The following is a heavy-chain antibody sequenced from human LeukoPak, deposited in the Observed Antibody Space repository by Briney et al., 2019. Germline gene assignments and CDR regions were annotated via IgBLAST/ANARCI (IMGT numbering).Heavy chain of an antibody. CDR1: GHTFTSYD. V-gene: IGHV1-8*01. CDR2: MNPNSGNT. D-gene: IGHD2-2*01. J-gene: IGHJ6*02. Sequence: EASVKVSCKASGHTFTSYDINWVRQATGQGLEWMGWMNPNSGNTGYAQKFQGRVTMTRNTSISTAYMELSSLRSEDTAVYYCARGDIVVVPAAIPQEEYYYYGIDVWGQGTTVTVSS. CDR3: ARGDIVVVPAAIPQEEYYYYGIDV.